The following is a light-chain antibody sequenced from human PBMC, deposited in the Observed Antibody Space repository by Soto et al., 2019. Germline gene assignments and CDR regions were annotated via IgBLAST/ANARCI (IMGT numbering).Light chain of an antibody. CDR1: QSVSSSY. Sequence: EIVLTLSPGTLSLSPGERATLSCRASQSVSSSYLAWYQQNPGQAPRLLLYRASSRATGIPDRFSGSGSGTDFTLTISRLEPEDFAVYYCQQYGSSPPWTFGQRTK. V-gene: IGKV3-20*01. J-gene: IGKJ1*01. CDR3: QQYGSSPPWT. CDR2: RAS.